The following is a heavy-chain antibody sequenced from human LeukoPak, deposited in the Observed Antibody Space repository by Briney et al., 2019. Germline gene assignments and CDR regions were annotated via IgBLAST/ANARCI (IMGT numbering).Heavy chain of an antibody. V-gene: IGHV4-59*01. CDR1: GGSISSYY. D-gene: IGHD2-15*01. J-gene: IGHJ5*02. CDR3: ARDSCSGGSCYPNRFDP. CDR2: IYYSGST. Sequence: SETLSLTCTVSGGSISSYYWSWIRQPPGKGLEWIGYIYYSGSTNYNPSLKSRVTISVDTSKNQFSLKLSSVTAADTAVYYCARDSCSGGSCYPNRFDPWGQRTAVHGL.